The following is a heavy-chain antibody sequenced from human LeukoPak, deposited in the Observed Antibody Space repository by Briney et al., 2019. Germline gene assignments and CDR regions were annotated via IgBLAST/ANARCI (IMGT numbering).Heavy chain of an antibody. CDR1: GGSFSGYY. J-gene: IGHJ3*02. CDR2: IYYSGST. Sequence: SETLSLTCAVYGGSFSGYYWSWIRQHPGKGLEWIGYIYYSGSTYYNPSLKSRVTISVDTSKNQFSLKLSSVTAADTAVYYCARSPVAESRSAFDIWGQGTMVTVSS. D-gene: IGHD6-19*01. V-gene: IGHV4-31*11. CDR3: ARSPVAESRSAFDI.